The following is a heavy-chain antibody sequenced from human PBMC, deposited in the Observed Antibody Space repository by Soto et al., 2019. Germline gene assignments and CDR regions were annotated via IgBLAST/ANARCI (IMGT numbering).Heavy chain of an antibody. CDR1: GGSISSGDYY. D-gene: IGHD3-22*01. J-gene: IGHJ4*02. CDR3: ARVTYYYDSSGHTFDY. V-gene: IGHV4-30-4*01. Sequence: SGTLSLTCTVSGGSISSGDYYWSWIRQPPRKGLEWIGYIYYSGSTYYNPSLKSRVTISVDTSKNQFSLKLSSVTAADTAVYYCARVTYYYDSSGHTFDYWGQGTLVTVSS. CDR2: IYYSGST.